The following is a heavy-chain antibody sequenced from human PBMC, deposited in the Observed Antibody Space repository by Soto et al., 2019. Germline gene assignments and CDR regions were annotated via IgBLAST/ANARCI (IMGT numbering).Heavy chain of an antibody. V-gene: IGHV3-23*01. CDR1: GFTFSTYA. CDR3: AKEITGGGAFDY. Sequence: EVQLLESGGGLVQPGGSLRLSCAASGFTFSTYAMSWVRQAPGEGLEWVSAIVNTGDTTYYTDSVKGRFTISRDNSKKTVYLQMNSLRAEDTAVYYCAKEITGGGAFDYWGQGTLVTVSS. J-gene: IGHJ4*02. CDR2: IVNTGDTT. D-gene: IGHD1-20*01.